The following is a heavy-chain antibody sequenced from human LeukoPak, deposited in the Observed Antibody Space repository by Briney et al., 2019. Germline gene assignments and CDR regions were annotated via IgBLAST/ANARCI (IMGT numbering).Heavy chain of an antibody. CDR1: GFTFDDYG. J-gene: IGHJ4*02. CDR3: ARMSDISVAAYFDC. V-gene: IGHV3-20*04. Sequence: GGSLRLSCAASGFTFDDYGLSWVRQAPGKGLEWVSTINWNGGSTGYADSVKGRFTISRDNAKNSLYLQMNSLRAEDTALYYCARMSDISVAAYFDCWGQGTLVTVSS. CDR2: INWNGGST. D-gene: IGHD6-19*01.